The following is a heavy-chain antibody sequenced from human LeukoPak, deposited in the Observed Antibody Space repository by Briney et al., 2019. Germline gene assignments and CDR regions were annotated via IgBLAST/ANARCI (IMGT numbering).Heavy chain of an antibody. J-gene: IGHJ4*02. V-gene: IGHV3-23*01. CDR2: ISNSGGST. CDR1: GFTFTTYS. Sequence: PGGSLRLSCAASGFTFTTYSLTWVRQAPGKGLEWVSAISNSGGSTHYADSVKGRFTISRDNSRNTLHLQMNSLSAEDTALYYCAKDLLSDFDYWGQGTLVTVSS. CDR3: AKDLLSDFDY.